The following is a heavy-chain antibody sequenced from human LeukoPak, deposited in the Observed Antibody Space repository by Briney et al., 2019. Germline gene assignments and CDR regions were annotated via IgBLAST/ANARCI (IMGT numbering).Heavy chain of an antibody. J-gene: IGHJ4*02. CDR1: GFTFSSYA. CDR2: IGSGSTFI. Sequence: GGSLRLSCAASGFTFSSYAMSWVRQAPGKGLEWVSSIGSGSTFIYYADSLKGRFTISRDNARNSLYLQMNSLRAEDTAMYYCARLDPKDYSLDYWGQGTLVTVSS. V-gene: IGHV3-21*01. D-gene: IGHD4-11*01. CDR3: ARLDPKDYSLDY.